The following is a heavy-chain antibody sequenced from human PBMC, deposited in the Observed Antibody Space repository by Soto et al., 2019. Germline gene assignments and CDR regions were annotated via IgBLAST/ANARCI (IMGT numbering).Heavy chain of an antibody. CDR1: GDSVSSHSAA. CDR3: ARALGFWSGYYEDFDY. CDR2: TYYRSKWYN. D-gene: IGHD3-3*01. Sequence: PSQTLSLTCAISGDSVSSHSAAWNWIRQTPSRGLEWLGRTYYRSKWYNDYAVSVKSRITINPDTSKNQFSLQLNSVTPEDTAVYYCARALGFWSGYYEDFDYWGQGTLVTVSS. V-gene: IGHV6-1*01. J-gene: IGHJ4*02.